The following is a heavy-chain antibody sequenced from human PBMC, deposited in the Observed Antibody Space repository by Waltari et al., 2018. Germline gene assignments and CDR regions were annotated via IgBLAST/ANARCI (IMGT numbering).Heavy chain of an antibody. CDR2: VDPEDGET. D-gene: IGHD1-26*01. J-gene: IGHJ3*02. Sequence: EVHLVQSGAGGKKPGATLKFSCKVSGYPLTAYYMHWGQPAPGKGLEWMGLVDPEDGETIYAEKFQGRVTITADTSTDTAYMELSSLRSEDTAVYYCATEEVGRARWAFDIWGQGTMVTVSS. CDR3: ATEEVGRARWAFDI. CDR1: GYPLTAYY. V-gene: IGHV1-69-2*01.